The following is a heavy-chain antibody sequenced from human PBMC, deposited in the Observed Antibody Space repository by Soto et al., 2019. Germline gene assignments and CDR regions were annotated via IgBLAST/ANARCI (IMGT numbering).Heavy chain of an antibody. Sequence: SETLSLTCTVSGGSISSYYWSWIRQPPGKGLEWIGYVYYSGSTNYNPSLKSRVTISLDTSKNQFSLKLNSVTAADTAVYYCARGGSSWRLYFDYWGQGTLVTVS. D-gene: IGHD6-13*01. CDR3: ARGGSSWRLYFDY. J-gene: IGHJ4*02. CDR2: VYYSGST. CDR1: GGSISSYY. V-gene: IGHV4-59*01.